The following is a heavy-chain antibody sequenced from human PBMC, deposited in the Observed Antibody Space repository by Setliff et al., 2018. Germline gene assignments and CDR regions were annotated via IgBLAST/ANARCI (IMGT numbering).Heavy chain of an antibody. D-gene: IGHD4-4*01. CDR3: ARRRWLQFYYYYGMDV. Sequence: GSLRLSCAASGFTFSGYYMQWVRQPPGKGLEWIGSIYHSGSTYYNPSLKSRVTISVDTSKNQFSLKLSSVTAADTAVYYCARRRWLQFYYYYGMDVWGQGTTVTVSS. J-gene: IGHJ6*02. CDR1: GFTFSGYY. V-gene: IGHV4-38-2*01. CDR2: IYHSGST.